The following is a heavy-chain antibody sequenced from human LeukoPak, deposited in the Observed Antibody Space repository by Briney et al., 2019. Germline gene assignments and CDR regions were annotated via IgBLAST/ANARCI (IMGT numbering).Heavy chain of an antibody. CDR3: ATSEDTAGGPY. CDR2: IRQDGGAT. D-gene: IGHD5-18*01. Sequence: GGSLRLSCAASGFTFTSYWMTWVRQAPGKGLEWLANIRQDGGATYYGGSVKGRFTISRDNAKNSLFLQMNSLRAEDTAVYYCATSEDTAGGPYWGQGTLVTVSS. CDR1: GFTFTSYW. V-gene: IGHV3-7*01. J-gene: IGHJ4*02.